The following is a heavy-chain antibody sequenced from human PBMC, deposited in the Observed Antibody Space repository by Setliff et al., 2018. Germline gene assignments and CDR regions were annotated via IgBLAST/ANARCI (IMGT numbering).Heavy chain of an antibody. Sequence: HPGGSLRLSCAASGFTFSSYAMSWVRQAPGKGLEWVSAISGSGGSTYYADSVKGRFTISRDNAKNSLYLQMNRLRAEDTALYYCAKDRSRDYDDSSGYDHWGQGTLVTVSS. V-gene: IGHV3-23*01. CDR1: GFTFSSYA. D-gene: IGHD3-22*01. J-gene: IGHJ4*02. CDR3: AKDRSRDYDDSSGYDH. CDR2: ISGSGGST.